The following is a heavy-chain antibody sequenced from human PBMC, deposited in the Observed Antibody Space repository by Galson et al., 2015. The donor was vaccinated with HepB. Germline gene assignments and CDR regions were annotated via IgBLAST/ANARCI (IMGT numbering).Heavy chain of an antibody. CDR3: ARDSDFTGIAVADLFDY. Sequence: QSGAEVKKPGESLRISCKASGYTFTSYGISWVRQAPGQGLEWMGWISAYNGNTNYAQKLQGRVTMTTDTSTSTAYMELRSLRSDDTAVYYCARDSDFTGIAVADLFDYWGQGTLVTVSS. CDR1: GYTFTSYG. CDR2: ISAYNGNT. D-gene: IGHD6-19*01. J-gene: IGHJ4*02. V-gene: IGHV1-18*04.